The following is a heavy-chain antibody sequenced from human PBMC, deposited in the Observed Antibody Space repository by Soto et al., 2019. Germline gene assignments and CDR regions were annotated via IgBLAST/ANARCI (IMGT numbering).Heavy chain of an antibody. J-gene: IGHJ4*02. CDR2: ISYSGST. CDR3: ARVVYDSSGYGFFEY. Sequence: PSETLSLTCTVSGGSISSYYWNWIRQSPGKGLEWIGYISYSGSTNYNPSLKSRVTITTDTPKNQFSLKLSSVTAADTAVYYCARVVYDSSGYGFFEYWGQGTLVTV. D-gene: IGHD3-22*01. V-gene: IGHV4-59*01. CDR1: GGSISSYY.